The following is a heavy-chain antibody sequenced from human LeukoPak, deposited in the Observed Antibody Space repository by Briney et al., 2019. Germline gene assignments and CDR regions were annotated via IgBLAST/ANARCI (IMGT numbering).Heavy chain of an antibody. J-gene: IGHJ4*02. Sequence: ASVKVSCKVSGYTLTELSMHWVRQAPGKGLEWMGGFDPEDGETIYAQKLQGRVTMTTDTSTSTAYMELRSLRSDDTAVYYCARVWIAAPVESSHDYWGQGTLVTVSS. CDR2: FDPEDGET. V-gene: IGHV1-24*01. CDR1: GYTLTELS. D-gene: IGHD6-13*01. CDR3: ARVWIAAPVESSHDY.